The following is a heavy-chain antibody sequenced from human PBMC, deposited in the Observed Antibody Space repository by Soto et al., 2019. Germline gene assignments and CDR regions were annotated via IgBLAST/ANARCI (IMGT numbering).Heavy chain of an antibody. Sequence: SETLSLTCAVSGDSISSSNWWTWVRQPPGKGLEWIGDIYHTGITNYNPSLKSRVTILVDKSKNQFSLKLTSVTAADTAVYYCASYSASGLYYYFGMDVWGQGTTVTVSS. CDR2: IYHTGIT. J-gene: IGHJ6*02. D-gene: IGHD3-9*01. V-gene: IGHV4-4*02. CDR3: ASYSASGLYYYFGMDV. CDR1: GDSISSSNW.